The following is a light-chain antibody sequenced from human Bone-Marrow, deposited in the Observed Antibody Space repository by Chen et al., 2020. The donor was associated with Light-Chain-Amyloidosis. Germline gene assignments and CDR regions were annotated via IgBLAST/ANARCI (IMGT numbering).Light chain of an antibody. CDR3: QSYQGSSQVV. CDR1: SGSIATNY. V-gene: IGLV6-57*01. J-gene: IGLJ3*02. Sequence: NFMLTQPHSVSESPGKTVIISCTRSSGSIATNYVQWYQQRPGSSPTTVIYEDDQSPSGVPDRFSGSIDRSSNSASLTISGLKTEDEADYYCQSYQGSSQVVFGGGTKLTVL. CDR2: EDD.